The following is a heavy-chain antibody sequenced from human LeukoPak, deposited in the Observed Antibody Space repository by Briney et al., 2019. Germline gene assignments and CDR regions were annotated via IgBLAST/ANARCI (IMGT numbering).Heavy chain of an antibody. Sequence: GGSLRLSCATSGFTFSSYWINWARQAPGKGLEWVASINHNGNVNYYVDSVKGRFTISRDNAKNSLYLQMSNLRAEDTAVYFCARGGGLDVWGQGATVTVSS. D-gene: IGHD3-16*01. J-gene: IGHJ6*02. CDR2: INHNGNVN. CDR1: GFTFSSYW. V-gene: IGHV3-7*03. CDR3: ARGGGLDV.